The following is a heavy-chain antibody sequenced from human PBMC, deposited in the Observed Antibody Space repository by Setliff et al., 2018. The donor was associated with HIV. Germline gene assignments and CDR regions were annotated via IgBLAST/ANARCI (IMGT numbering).Heavy chain of an antibody. Sequence: KTSETLSLTCTVSGASITTSSYYWGWIRQPPGKGLEWIGNIHFSGSTYYNPSLKSRVIISVDRPQNQFSLTLSSVTAADTAVYYCASPRSLLVWYDAFDIWGQGTMVT. CDR3: ASPRSLLVWYDAFDI. CDR2: IHFSGST. J-gene: IGHJ3*02. CDR1: GASITTSSYY. V-gene: IGHV4-39*01. D-gene: IGHD3-16*01.